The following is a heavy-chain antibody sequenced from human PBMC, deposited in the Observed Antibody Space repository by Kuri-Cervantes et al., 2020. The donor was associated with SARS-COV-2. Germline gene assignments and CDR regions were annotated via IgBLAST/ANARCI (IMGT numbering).Heavy chain of an antibody. CDR2: ISKYSGHT. V-gene: IGHV1-18*04. J-gene: IGHJ6*02. CDR1: GYTFTDYH. CDR3: ARGRLIVGITYSYCHGMDV. D-gene: IGHD1-26*01. Sequence: ASVKVSCKASGYTFTDYHMHWVRQAPGQGLEWVGWISKYSGHTNDAQKFQGRVTMTTDVSTSTAYMELRSLRYDDTAVYYCARGRLIVGITYSYCHGMDVWGQGTTVTVSS.